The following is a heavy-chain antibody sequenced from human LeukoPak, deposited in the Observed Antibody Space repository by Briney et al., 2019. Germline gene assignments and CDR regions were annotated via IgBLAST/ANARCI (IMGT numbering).Heavy chain of an antibody. Sequence: ASVKVSCKASGYTFSGYHMHWVRQAPGQGPEWMGCINPNNGDTNYAQKFQGSVTMTRDTSISTVYMDLSSLRSDDTAVYYCTRKGRPANYYDWFDPWGRGTMVTVSS. V-gene: IGHV1-2*02. CDR3: TRKGRPANYYDWFDP. CDR2: INPNNGDT. D-gene: IGHD3-10*01. J-gene: IGHJ5*02. CDR1: GYTFSGYH.